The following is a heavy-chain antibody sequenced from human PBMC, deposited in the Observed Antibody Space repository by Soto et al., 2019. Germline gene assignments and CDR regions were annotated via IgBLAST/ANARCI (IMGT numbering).Heavy chain of an antibody. V-gene: IGHV1-8*01. Sequence: ASVKVSCKASGYTFTRYDINWVRQATVQGLEWMGWMNPNSGNTGYAQKFQGRVTMTRNTSISTAYMELSSLRSEDTAVYYCARGAPYSSSGYHYGMDVWGQGTTVTVSS. J-gene: IGHJ6*02. CDR2: MNPNSGNT. D-gene: IGHD6-13*01. CDR3: ARGAPYSSSGYHYGMDV. CDR1: GYTFTRYD.